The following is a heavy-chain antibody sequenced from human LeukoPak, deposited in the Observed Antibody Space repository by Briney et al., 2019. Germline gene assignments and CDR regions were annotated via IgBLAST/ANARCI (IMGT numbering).Heavy chain of an antibody. D-gene: IGHD4-11*01. CDR2: ISGSGGST. Sequence: GGSLRLSCAASGFTFSSYGMHWVRQAPGKGLEWVSAISGSGGSTYYADSVKGRFTISRDNSKNTLYLQMNSLRAEDTAVYYCAKDSSNYGGFDYWGQGTLVTVSS. CDR3: AKDSSNYGGFDY. CDR1: GFTFSSYG. J-gene: IGHJ4*02. V-gene: IGHV3-23*01.